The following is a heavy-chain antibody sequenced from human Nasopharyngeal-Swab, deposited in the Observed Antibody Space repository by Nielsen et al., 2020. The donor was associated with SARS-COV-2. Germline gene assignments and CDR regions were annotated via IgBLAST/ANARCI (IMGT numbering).Heavy chain of an antibody. CDR1: GGSISSSNW. CDR2: IYHSGST. D-gene: IGHD1-26*01. J-gene: IGHJ3*02. V-gene: IGHV4-4*02. Sequence: SETLSLTCAVSGGSISSSNWWSWVRQPPGKGLEWIGEIYHSGSTNYNPSLKSRVTISVDESKNQFSLKLSSVTAADTAVYFCARDVVGATTTDAFDIWGQGIMVTVSS. CDR3: ARDVVGATTTDAFDI.